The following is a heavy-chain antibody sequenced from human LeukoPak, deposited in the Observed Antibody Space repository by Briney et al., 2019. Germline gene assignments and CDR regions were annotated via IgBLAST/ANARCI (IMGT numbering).Heavy chain of an antibody. CDR1: GYTFTRYY. CDR3: ARELGYGGNYDAFDI. J-gene: IGHJ3*02. V-gene: IGHV1-46*01. D-gene: IGHD4-23*01. CDR2: INPSGGST. Sequence: ASVKDSCKASGYTFTRYYMHWVRPAPGQGLAWVGIINPSGGSTSYAQKFQGRVTMTRDTSTSTVYMELSSLRSEDTAVYYCARELGYGGNYDAFDIWGQGTMVTVSS.